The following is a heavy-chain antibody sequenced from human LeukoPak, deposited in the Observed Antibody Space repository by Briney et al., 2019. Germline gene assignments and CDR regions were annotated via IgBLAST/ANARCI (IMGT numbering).Heavy chain of an antibody. CDR1: GGSISSYY. Sequence: SETLSLTCTVSGGSISSYYWSWIRQPPGKGLGWIGYIYYSGSTNYNPSLKSRVTISVDTSKNQFSLKLSSVTAADTAVYYCARGRYSGYGPFDYWGQGTLVTVSS. CDR3: ARGRYSGYGPFDY. V-gene: IGHV4-59*01. CDR2: IYYSGST. D-gene: IGHD5-12*01. J-gene: IGHJ4*02.